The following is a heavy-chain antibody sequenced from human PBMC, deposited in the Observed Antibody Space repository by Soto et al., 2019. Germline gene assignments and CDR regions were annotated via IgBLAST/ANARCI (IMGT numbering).Heavy chain of an antibody. V-gene: IGHV3-74*01. CDR1: VFTFNTC. CDR2: IDSDGSIT. D-gene: IGHD2-21*02. Sequence: RGSLILSCASSVFTFNTCMHGVRQAPGEGLVWVSSIDSDGSITSYADSVKGRFTISRDNAKNTLYLQMNSLRAEDTAVYYCATLGLQQAFWGQGTLVTVSS. J-gene: IGHJ4*02. CDR3: ATLGLQQAF.